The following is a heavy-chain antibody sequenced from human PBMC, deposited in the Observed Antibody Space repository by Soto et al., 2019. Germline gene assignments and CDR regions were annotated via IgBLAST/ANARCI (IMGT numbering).Heavy chain of an antibody. CDR3: AREGGSQGIPAPFVG. J-gene: IGHJ4*02. D-gene: IGHD2-21*01. CDR1: GYSISSGYY. Sequence: SETLSLTCAVSGYSISSGYYWGWIRQPPGKGLEWIGSIYHSGSTYYNPSLKSRVTISVDTSKNQSSLKLSSVTAADTAVYYCAREGGSQGIPAPFVGWGQGTLVTVSS. CDR2: IYHSGST. V-gene: IGHV4-38-2*02.